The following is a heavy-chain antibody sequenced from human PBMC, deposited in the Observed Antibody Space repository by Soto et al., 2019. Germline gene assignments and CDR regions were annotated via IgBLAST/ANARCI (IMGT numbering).Heavy chain of an antibody. CDR3: ASGLVTTLHY. J-gene: IGHJ4*02. Sequence: QLQLQESGSGLVKPSQTLSLTCAVSGGSISSGGYSWSWIRQPPGKGLEWIGYIYHSGSTYYNPYIKRRVTISVDRSKHQFSLKLSSVTAADTAVYYCASGLVTTLHYWGQGTLVTVSS. CDR1: GGSISSGGYS. D-gene: IGHD4-17*01. V-gene: IGHV4-30-2*01. CDR2: IYHSGST.